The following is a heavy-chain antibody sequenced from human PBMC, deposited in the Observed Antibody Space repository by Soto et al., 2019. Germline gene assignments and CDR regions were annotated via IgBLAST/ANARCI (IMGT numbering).Heavy chain of an antibody. J-gene: IGHJ4*02. CDR3: ARGDPHGYFDY. CDR2: IYYSGST. D-gene: IGHD2-21*01. Sequence: SETLSLTCTVSGGSISSYYWSWIRQPPGKGLEWIGYIYYSGSTNYNPSLKSRVTISVDTSKNQFSLKLSSVTAADTAVYYCARGDPHGYFDYWGQGTLVTVSS. CDR1: GGSISSYY. V-gene: IGHV4-59*01.